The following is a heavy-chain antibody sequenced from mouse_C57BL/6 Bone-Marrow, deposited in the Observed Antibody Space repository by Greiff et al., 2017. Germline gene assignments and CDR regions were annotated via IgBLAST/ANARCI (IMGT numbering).Heavy chain of an antibody. J-gene: IGHJ3*01. D-gene: IGHD6-5*01. V-gene: IGHV1-59*01. Sequence: QVQLQQPGAELVRPGTSVKLSCKASGYTFTSYWMHWVKQRPGQGLEWIGVIDPSDSYTNYNQKFKGKATLTVDTSSSTAYMQLSSLTSEDSAVYYCARGPYCPPFAYWGQGTLVTVSA. CDR1: GYTFTSYW. CDR3: ARGPYCPPFAY. CDR2: IDPSDSYT.